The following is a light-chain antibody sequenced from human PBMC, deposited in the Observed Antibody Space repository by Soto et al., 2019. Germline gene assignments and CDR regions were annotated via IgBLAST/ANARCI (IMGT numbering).Light chain of an antibody. V-gene: IGLV2-23*01. CDR1: SSDVGSYNL. CDR2: EGN. J-gene: IGLJ3*02. Sequence: QSVLTQPASVSGSPGQAITISCTGTSSDVGSYNLVSWYQQHPGKAPKLMIYEGNERPSGVSNRFSGSKSGNTASLSISGLQAEDEADYYCCSYAGSSTWVFGGGTKVTFL. CDR3: CSYAGSSTWV.